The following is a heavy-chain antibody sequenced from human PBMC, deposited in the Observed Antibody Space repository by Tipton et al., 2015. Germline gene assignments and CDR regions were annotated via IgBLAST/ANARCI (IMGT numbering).Heavy chain of an antibody. V-gene: IGHV3-33*08. D-gene: IGHD6-13*01. J-gene: IGHJ4*02. Sequence: SLRLSCAASGFPFNYAWMSWVRQAPGKGLEWVAVIWPDGSERYYEESVKGRFTISRDNSKNTLYLQMNSLRDDDTAVYYCARDGRIAAVGPQTFFDFWGQGTLVTVSS. CDR2: IWPDGSER. CDR1: GFPFNYAW. CDR3: ARDGRIAAVGPQTFFDF.